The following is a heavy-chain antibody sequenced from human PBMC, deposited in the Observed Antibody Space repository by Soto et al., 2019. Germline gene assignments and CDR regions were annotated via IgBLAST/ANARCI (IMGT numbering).Heavy chain of an antibody. J-gene: IGHJ5*02. CDR3: QRENPGGWFDP. V-gene: IGHV1-18*01. CDR1: GYTFSTYG. CDR2: ISNYNGNT. Sequence: QVQLVQSGAEVKKPGASVRVSCKASGYTFSTYGISWVRQAPGQGLEWMGWISNYNGNTKYAQKFQGRVTMTTDTSTSTAYMDVRSLRSDDTAMCYCQRENPGGWFDPWGQGTLVTVSS.